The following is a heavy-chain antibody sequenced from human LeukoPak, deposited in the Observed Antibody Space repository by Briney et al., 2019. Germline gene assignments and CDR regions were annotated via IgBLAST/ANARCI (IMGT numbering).Heavy chain of an antibody. CDR3: ARDRAAGPAAMLTSDPYYYYGMDV. D-gene: IGHD2-2*01. J-gene: IGHJ6*02. V-gene: IGHV1-24*01. Sequence: GASVKVSCKVSGHTLSELSIHWVRQAPGKGLEWMGGFDPEDGETIYAQKFQGRVTMTTDTSTSTAYMELRSLRSDDTAVYYCARDRAAGPAAMLTSDPYYYYGMDVWGQGTTVTVSS. CDR1: GHTLSELS. CDR2: FDPEDGET.